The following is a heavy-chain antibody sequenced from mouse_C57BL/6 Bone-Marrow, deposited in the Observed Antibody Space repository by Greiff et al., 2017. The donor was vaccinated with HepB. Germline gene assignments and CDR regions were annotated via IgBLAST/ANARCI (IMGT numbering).Heavy chain of an antibody. J-gene: IGHJ2*01. Sequence: QVQLQQSGAELARPGASVKLSCKASGYTFTSYGISWVKQRTGQGLEWIGEIYPRSGNTYYNEKFKGKATLTADKSSSTAYMELRSLTSEDSAVYFCARAYYGSSYVYFDYWGQGTTLTVSS. CDR1: GYTFTSYG. D-gene: IGHD1-1*01. V-gene: IGHV1-81*01. CDR2: IYPRSGNT. CDR3: ARAYYGSSYVYFDY.